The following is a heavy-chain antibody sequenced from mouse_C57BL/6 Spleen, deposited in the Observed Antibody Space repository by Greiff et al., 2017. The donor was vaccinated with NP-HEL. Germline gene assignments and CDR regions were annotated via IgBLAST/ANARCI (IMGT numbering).Heavy chain of an antibody. CDR2: ISSGGSYT. J-gene: IGHJ4*01. V-gene: IGHV5-6*01. D-gene: IGHD1-1*01. CDR3: ARRRDYYGYYAMGY. Sequence: EVQGVESGGDLVKPGGSLKLSCAASGFTFSSYGMSWVRQTPDKRLEWVAAISSGGSYTYYPDSVKGRFTISRDNAKNTLYLQLSSLKSEDTATYDCARRRDYYGYYAMGYWGQGTSVTVAS. CDR1: GFTFSSYG.